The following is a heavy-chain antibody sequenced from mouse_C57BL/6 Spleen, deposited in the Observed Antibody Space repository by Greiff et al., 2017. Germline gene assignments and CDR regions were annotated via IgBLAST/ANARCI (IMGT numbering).Heavy chain of an antibody. CDR2: INPSTGGT. D-gene: IGHD4-1*02. V-gene: IGHV1-42*01. J-gene: IGHJ4*01. Sequence: EVQLQESGPELVKPGASVKISCKASGYSFTGYYMNWVKQSPEKSLEWIGEINPSTGGTTYNQKFKAKATLTVDKSSSTAYMQLKSLTSEDSAVYYCARDSTGSYAMDYWGQGTSVTVSS. CDR1: GYSFTGYY. CDR3: ARDSTGSYAMDY.